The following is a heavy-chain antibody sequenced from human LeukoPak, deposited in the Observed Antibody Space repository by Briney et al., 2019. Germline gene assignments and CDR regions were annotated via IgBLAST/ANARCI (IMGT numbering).Heavy chain of an antibody. CDR3: AKMVREFYTISYYFDY. Sequence: GGSLRLSCAASGFTFSSYAMSWVRQAPEKGLEWVSTISGSGGGTYYADSVKGRFTISRDNSRNTLYLQMNSLRAEDTAVYYCAKMVREFYTISYYFDYWGQGTLVTVSS. CDR1: GFTFSSYA. CDR2: ISGSGGGT. D-gene: IGHD2-8*01. J-gene: IGHJ4*02. V-gene: IGHV3-23*01.